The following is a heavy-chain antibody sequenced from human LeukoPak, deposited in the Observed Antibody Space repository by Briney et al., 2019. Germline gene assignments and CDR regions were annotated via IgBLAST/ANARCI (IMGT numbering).Heavy chain of an antibody. CDR2: INPNDGDT. CDR1: GYTFTDYY. J-gene: IGHJ4*02. Sequence: ASVKVSCKASGYTFTDYYMHWVRQAPGQGFEWMGWINPNDGDTNYAQKFQGRVTMTRDTSISTAHMEVSRLRSDDTAVYYCARGGAYGSESYSFDYWGQGTLVTVSS. D-gene: IGHD3-10*01. V-gene: IGHV1-2*02. CDR3: ARGGAYGSESYSFDY.